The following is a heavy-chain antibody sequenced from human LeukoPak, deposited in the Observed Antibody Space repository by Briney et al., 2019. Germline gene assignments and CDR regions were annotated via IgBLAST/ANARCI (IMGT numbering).Heavy chain of an antibody. CDR3: ARSSSWLF. V-gene: IGHV4-34*01. D-gene: IGHD6-13*01. J-gene: IGHJ4*02. CDR2: INHSGST. CDR1: GGSFSGYY. Sequence: SETLSLTCAVYGGSFSGYYWSWIRQPPGKGLEWIGEINHSGSTNYNPSLKSRVTISVDTSKNQFSLKLSSVTAADTAVYYCARSSSWLFWGQGTLVTVSS.